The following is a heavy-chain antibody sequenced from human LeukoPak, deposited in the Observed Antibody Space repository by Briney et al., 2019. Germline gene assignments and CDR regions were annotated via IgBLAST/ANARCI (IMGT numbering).Heavy chain of an antibody. CDR2: INSDGSST. CDR3: ARVLAGEAYFDY. V-gene: IGHV3-74*01. Sequence: GGSLRLSCAASGFTFSSYWMHWVRQAPGKGLVWVSLINSDGSSTSYADSVKGRFTISRDNAKNTLYLQMNSLRAEDTAVYYCARVLAGEAYFDYWGQGTLVTVSS. J-gene: IGHJ4*02. D-gene: IGHD6-19*01. CDR1: GFTFSSYW.